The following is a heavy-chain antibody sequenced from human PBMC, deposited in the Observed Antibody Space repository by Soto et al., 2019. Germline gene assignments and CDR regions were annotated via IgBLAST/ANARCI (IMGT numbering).Heavy chain of an antibody. CDR1: GFTLSNAW. Sequence: EVRLVESGGSLVEPGGSLRLSCAASGFTLSNAWINWVRQAPGKGLEWVGRIRSKTSGGTTDFAAPVKGRFAISRDDSKDMVYLQMNSLRTEDTAMYYCTTDSLFTGVLVRFDFWGHGTLVTVSS. J-gene: IGHJ4*01. CDR2: IRSKTSGGTT. CDR3: TTDSLFTGVLVRFDF. V-gene: IGHV3-15*07. D-gene: IGHD2-8*02.